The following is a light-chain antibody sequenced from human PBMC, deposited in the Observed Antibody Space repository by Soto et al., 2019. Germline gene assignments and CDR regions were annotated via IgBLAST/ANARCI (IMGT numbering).Light chain of an antibody. CDR2: YNN. V-gene: IGLV1-47*02. CDR1: NSNVGNYY. Sequence: VLTQPPSASGTPGQRVTMSCSGSNSNVGNYYVSWYQHLPGTAPKLLIYYNNQRPSGVPDRFSGSKSGTSASLAISGLRSEDESDYYCSSYAGSSNVFGTGTKVTVL. J-gene: IGLJ1*01. CDR3: SSYAGSSNV.